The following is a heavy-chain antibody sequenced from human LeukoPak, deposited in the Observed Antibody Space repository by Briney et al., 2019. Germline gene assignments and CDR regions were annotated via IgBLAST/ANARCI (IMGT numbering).Heavy chain of an antibody. CDR3: ASHPLRGGYYYGMDV. V-gene: IGHV4-59*08. CDR2: IYYSGST. Sequence: PSETLSLTCTVSGGSISSYYWSWIRQPPGEGLEWIGYIYYSGSTNYNPSLKSRVTISVDTSKNQFSLKLSSVTAADTAVYYCASHPLRGGYYYGMDVWGQGTTATVSS. CDR1: GGSISSYY. J-gene: IGHJ6*02. D-gene: IGHD3-10*01.